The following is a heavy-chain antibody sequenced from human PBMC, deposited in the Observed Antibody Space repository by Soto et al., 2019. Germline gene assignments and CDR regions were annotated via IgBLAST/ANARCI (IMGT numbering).Heavy chain of an antibody. CDR2: ISSSSSYI. CDR1: GFTFSSYS. CDR3: ARDDSEPLDAGYYYGMDV. V-gene: IGHV3-21*01. D-gene: IGHD6-6*01. Sequence: EVQLVESGGGLVKPGGSLRLSCAASGFTFSSYSMNWVRQAPGKGLEWVSSISSSSSYIYYADSVTGRFTISRDNAKNSVYLQMNSLIAEDTAVYYCARDDSEPLDAGYYYGMDVWCRGTTVTVSS. J-gene: IGHJ6*02.